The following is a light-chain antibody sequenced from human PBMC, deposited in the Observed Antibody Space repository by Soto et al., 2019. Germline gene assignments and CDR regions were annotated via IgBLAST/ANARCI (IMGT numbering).Light chain of an antibody. V-gene: IGLV2-8*01. CDR2: EVN. J-gene: IGLJ1*01. CDR1: SSDIGGHKY. Sequence: QSALTQPPSASGSTGHSVSISCRGGSSDIGGHKYVSWYHVKQGKGPIVIIYEVNRRHEGVHYRFFGTTSGNTDSLTVPGPQAEDEGDYYRVSYADTNNSVFGSG. CDR3: VSYADTNNSV.